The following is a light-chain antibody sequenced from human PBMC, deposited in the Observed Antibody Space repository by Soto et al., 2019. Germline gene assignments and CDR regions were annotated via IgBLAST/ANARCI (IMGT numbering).Light chain of an antibody. CDR1: QSVGRN. Sequence: EIVVTQSPGILSVSPGDRATLSCRASQSVGRNLAWYQQKPGQAPTLLIYAASTMATGLPARFSGSGSGTDFTHTISSLQSEDFAVYYCQEYSKWPLFTFGPGTRVDIK. CDR2: AAS. CDR3: QEYSKWPLFT. J-gene: IGKJ3*01. V-gene: IGKV3-15*01.